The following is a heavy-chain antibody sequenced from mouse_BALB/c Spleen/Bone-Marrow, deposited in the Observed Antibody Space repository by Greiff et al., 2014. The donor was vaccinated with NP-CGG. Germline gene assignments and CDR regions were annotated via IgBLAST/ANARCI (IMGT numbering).Heavy chain of an antibody. J-gene: IGHJ1*01. CDR3: ARDNYYGYHWYFDV. CDR2: IRNKANGYTT. V-gene: IGHV7-3*02. D-gene: IGHD1-2*01. Sequence: EVQLVESGGGLVQPGGSLRLSCATSGFTFTDYCMSWVRQPPGKALEWLGFIRNKANGYTTEYSASVKGRFTISRDNSQSILYLQMNTLRAEDSATYYCARDNYYGYHWYFDVWGAGTTVTVSS. CDR1: GFTFTDYC.